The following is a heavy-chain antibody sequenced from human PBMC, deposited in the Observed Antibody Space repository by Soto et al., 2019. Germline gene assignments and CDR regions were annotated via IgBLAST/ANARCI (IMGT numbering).Heavy chain of an antibody. J-gene: IGHJ1*01. CDR1: GGTFSSFG. CDR3: AREASGYDF. CDR2: IIPVFGRP. Sequence: AASVKVSCKASGGTFSSFGISWVRQAPGQGLEWMGGIIPVFGRPNYAQRFRSRLTITADESTNTSYMELIDLTSEDTAVYYCAREASGYDFWGQGTQVTVSS. D-gene: IGHD5-12*01. V-gene: IGHV1-69*13.